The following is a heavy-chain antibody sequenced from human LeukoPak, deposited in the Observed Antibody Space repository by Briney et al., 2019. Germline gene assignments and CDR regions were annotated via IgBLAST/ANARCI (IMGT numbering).Heavy chain of an antibody. D-gene: IGHD5-18*01. CDR3: AKQPGYSYGYGEYYFDY. J-gene: IGHJ4*02. V-gene: IGHV3-23*01. CDR1: GFTVSSNY. Sequence: PGGSLRLSCAASGFTVSSNYMSWVRQAPGKGLEWVSAISGSGGSTYYADSVKGRFTISRDNSKNTLYLQMNSLRAEDTAVYYCAKQPGYSYGYGEYYFDYWGQGTLVTVSS. CDR2: ISGSGGST.